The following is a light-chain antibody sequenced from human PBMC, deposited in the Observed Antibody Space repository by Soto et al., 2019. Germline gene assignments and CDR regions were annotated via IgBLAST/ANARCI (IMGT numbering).Light chain of an antibody. CDR1: SSDVGGYNY. CDR2: EVI. J-gene: IGLJ3*02. V-gene: IGLV2-14*01. CDR3: SSYTTTNTLL. Sequence: QSVLTQPASVSGSPGQSITISCTGTSSDVGGYNYVSWYQQHPGEAPKLIIYEVINRPSGLSNRFSGSKSGNTASLTISGLQAEEEADYYCSSYTTTNTLLFGGGTKLTVL.